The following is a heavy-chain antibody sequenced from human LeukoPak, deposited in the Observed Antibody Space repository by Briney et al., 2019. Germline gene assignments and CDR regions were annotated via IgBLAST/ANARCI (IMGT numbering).Heavy chain of an antibody. CDR2: ISAYNVNT. J-gene: IGHJ2*01. D-gene: IGHD4-17*01. Sequence: ASVKVSCKASGYTFTSYGISWVRQAPGQGLEWMGWISAYNVNTNYAQKLQGRVTMTTDTSTSTAYMELRSLISDDTAVYYCARLMSTVNTFLRSYWYFDLWGRGTLVTVSS. CDR1: GYTFTSYG. V-gene: IGHV1-18*01. CDR3: ARLMSTVNTFLRSYWYFDL.